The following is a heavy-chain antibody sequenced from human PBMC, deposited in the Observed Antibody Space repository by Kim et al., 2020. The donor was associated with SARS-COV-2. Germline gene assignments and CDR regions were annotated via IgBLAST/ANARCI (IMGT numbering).Heavy chain of an antibody. CDR1: GGSISSYY. CDR2: IYCSGST. V-gene: IGHV4-59*01. CDR3: ARSEDTAMVSD. J-gene: IGHJ4*02. Sequence: SETLSLTCTVSGGSISSYYWSWIRQPPGKGLEWIGYIYCSGSTNYNPSLKSRVTISVDTSKNQFSLKLSSVTAADTAVYYCARSEDTAMVSDWGQGTLVTVSS. D-gene: IGHD5-18*01.